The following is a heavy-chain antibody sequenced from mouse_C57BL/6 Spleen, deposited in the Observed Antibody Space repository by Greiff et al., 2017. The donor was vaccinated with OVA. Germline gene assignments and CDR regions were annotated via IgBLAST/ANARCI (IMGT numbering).Heavy chain of an antibody. V-gene: IGHV1-26*01. CDR3: ARGGITGGFDY. CDR2: INPNNGGT. Sequence: EVQLQQSGPELVKPGASVKISCKASGYTFTDYYMNWVKQSHGKSLEWIGDINPNNGGTSYNQQFKGKATLTVDKSSSTAYMELRCLTSDYSAVYYCARGGITGGFDYWGQGPTLTVSS. CDR1: GYTFTDYY. J-gene: IGHJ2*01. D-gene: IGHD4-1*01.